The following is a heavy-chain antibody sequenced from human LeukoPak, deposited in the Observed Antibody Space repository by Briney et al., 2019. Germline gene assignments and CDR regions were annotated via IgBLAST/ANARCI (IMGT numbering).Heavy chain of an antibody. CDR2: ISGSGGST. J-gene: IGHJ4*02. D-gene: IGHD3-22*01. CDR1: GFTFSSYA. V-gene: IGHV3-23*01. CDR3: AKPRDSSGYYDY. Sequence: SGGSLRLSCAASGFTFSSYAMSWVRQAPGKGLEWVSAISGSGGSTYYADSVKGRFTISRDNSKNTLYLQMNSLRAEDTAVYYCAKPRDSSGYYDYWGQGTLVTVSS.